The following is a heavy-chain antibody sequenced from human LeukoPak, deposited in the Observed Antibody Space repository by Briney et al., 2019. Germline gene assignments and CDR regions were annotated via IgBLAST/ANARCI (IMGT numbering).Heavy chain of an antibody. CDR3: ARGYGDYVNAFDI. J-gene: IGHJ3*02. D-gene: IGHD4-17*01. Sequence: GASVKVSCKASGGTFSSYAISWVRQAPGQGLEWMGGIIPIFGTANYAQKFQGRVTITTDESTSTAYMELSSLRSEDTAVYYCARGYGDYVNAFDIWGQGTMVTVSS. V-gene: IGHV1-69*05. CDR1: GGTFSSYA. CDR2: IIPIFGTA.